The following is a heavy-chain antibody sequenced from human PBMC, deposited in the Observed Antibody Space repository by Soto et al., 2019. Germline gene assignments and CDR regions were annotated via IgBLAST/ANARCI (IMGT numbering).Heavy chain of an antibody. CDR2: ISGSGGST. CDR1: GFTFSSYA. V-gene: IGHV3-23*01. Sequence: EVQLLESGGGLVQPGGSLRLSCAASGFTFSSYAMSWVRQAPGKGLEWVSAISGSGGSTYYADSVKGRFTISRDNSKNPLYLQMNSLRAEDTAVYYCAKVAYYGSGSYFLIWTGSSGYHFDYWGQGTLVTVSS. CDR3: AKVAYYGSGSYFLIWTGSSGYHFDY. D-gene: IGHD3-10*01. J-gene: IGHJ4*02.